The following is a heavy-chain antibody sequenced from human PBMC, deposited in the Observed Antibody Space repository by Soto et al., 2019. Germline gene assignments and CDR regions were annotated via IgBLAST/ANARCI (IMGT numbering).Heavy chain of an antibody. V-gene: IGHV1-69*13. CDR2: IIPIFGTA. CDR3: ARDPHEFWTSYWFDP. CDR1: GGTFSSYA. Sequence: SVKVSCKASGGTFSSYAISWVRQAPGQGLEWMGGIIPIFGTAYYAQKFQGRVTITADESTSTAYMELSSLRSDDTAIYYCARDPHEFWTSYWFDPWGQGTPVTVSS. D-gene: IGHD3-3*01. J-gene: IGHJ5*02.